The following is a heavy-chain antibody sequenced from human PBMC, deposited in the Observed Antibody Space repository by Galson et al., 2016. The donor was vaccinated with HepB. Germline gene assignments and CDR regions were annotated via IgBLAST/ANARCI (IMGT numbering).Heavy chain of an antibody. V-gene: IGHV3-74*01. J-gene: IGHJ4*02. CDR2: LKSDGRST. Sequence: SLRLSCAASGLTFSSHWMHWVRQAPGKGLVCVSRLKSDGRSTYYADSVKGRFTISRDNAKNTLYLQMNSLRADDTAVYYCRFGTAGIDYWGQGTLVTVSS. CDR1: GLTFSSHW. CDR3: RFGTAGIDY. D-gene: IGHD1/OR15-1a*01.